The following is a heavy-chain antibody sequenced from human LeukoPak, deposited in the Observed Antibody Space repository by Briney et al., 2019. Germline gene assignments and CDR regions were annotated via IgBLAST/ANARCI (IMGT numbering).Heavy chain of an antibody. CDR1: GFTFSTYW. Sequence: QAGGSLRLSCAASGFTFSTYWMTWVRQAQGKGLEWVANIKQDGSERYYVDSVKGRFTVSRDNAKNSLYLQLNILRAEDTAVHYCARVGSDWYRGAFDIWGQGTMVTVSS. CDR2: IKQDGSER. D-gene: IGHD6-19*01. J-gene: IGHJ3*02. V-gene: IGHV3-7*01. CDR3: ARVGSDWYRGAFDI.